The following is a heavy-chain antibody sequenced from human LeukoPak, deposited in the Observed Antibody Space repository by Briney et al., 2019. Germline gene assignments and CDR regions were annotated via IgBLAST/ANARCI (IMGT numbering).Heavy chain of an antibody. CDR3: AREVVGGAFDI. V-gene: IGHV4-30-4*01. CDR1: GGSISSSNW. CDR2: IYYSGST. D-gene: IGHD3-16*01. Sequence: SETLSLTCAVSGGSISSSNWWSWVRQPPGKGLEWIGYIYYSGSTYYNPSLKSRVTISVDTSKNQFSLKLSSVTAADTAVYYCAREVVGGAFDIWGQGTMVTVSS. J-gene: IGHJ3*02.